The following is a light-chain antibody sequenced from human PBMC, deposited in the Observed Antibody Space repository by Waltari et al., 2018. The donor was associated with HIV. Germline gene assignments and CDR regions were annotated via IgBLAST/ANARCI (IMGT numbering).Light chain of an antibody. V-gene: IGLV2-23*03. CDR1: KSDIGSYNI. J-gene: IGLJ1*01. Sequence: QSALTQPASASGSPGQSITISCTGPKSDIGSYNIVSWYQQHPGKAPKLMIYEGSKRPSGVSNRFSGSKSGNTASLTISGLQAEDEADYYCCSYAGSNTFVFGTGTKVTVL. CDR2: EGS. CDR3: CSYAGSNTFV.